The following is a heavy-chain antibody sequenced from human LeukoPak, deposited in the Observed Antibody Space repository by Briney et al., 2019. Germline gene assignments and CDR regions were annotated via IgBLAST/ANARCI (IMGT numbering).Heavy chain of an antibody. CDR3: ARVEDTSVWYWLAY. J-gene: IGHJ4*02. D-gene: IGHD6-19*01. Sequence: GGSLRLSCAASEFTFSAYWMTWVRQAPGKGLEWVASIKQDGSEEYYVDSVKGRFSISRDNAKKSLYLQMNDLRVEDTAIYYCARVEDTSVWYWLAYWGQGTLVTVSS. V-gene: IGHV3-7*01. CDR1: EFTFSAYW. CDR2: IKQDGSEE.